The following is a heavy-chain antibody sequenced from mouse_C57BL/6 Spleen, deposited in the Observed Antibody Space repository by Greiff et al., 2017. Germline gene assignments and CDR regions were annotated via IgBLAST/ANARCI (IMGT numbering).Heavy chain of an antibody. CDR1: GYTFRSYG. CDR2: ISSGGSYN. V-gene: IGHV5-6*01. J-gene: IGHJ2*01. CDR3: AKHEVAPYYFDY. Sequence: EVQLVESGGDLVKPGGSLKLSCAASGYTFRSYGMSWVRQTPDKRLAWVATISSGGSYNYYPDSVKGRFTISGDNAKNSLYLQMSILKSEDTAMYYGAKHEVAPYYFDYWGQGTTLTVSS. D-gene: IGHD1-1*01.